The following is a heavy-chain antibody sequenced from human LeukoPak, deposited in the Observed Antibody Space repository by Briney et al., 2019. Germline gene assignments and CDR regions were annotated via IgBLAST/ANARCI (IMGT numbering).Heavy chain of an antibody. CDR2: ISWNSGSI. CDR1: GFTFDDYA. J-gene: IGHJ6*02. CDR3: AKGAYSSGPRMDV. D-gene: IGHD3-10*01. V-gene: IGHV3-9*01. Sequence: GGSLRLSCAASGFTFDDYAMHWVRQAPGKGLEWVSGISWNSGSIGYADSVKGRFTISRDNAKNSLYLQMNSLRAEDTALYYCAKGAYSSGPRMDVWGQGTTVTVSS.